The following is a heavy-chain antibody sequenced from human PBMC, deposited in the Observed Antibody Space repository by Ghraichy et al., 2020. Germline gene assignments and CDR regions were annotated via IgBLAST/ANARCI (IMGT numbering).Heavy chain of an antibody. D-gene: IGHD2-8*01. Sequence: GGSLRLSCTASGFTFNTYEMNWVRQAPGKGLEWVSYISASGRSSHYADSVKGRFTISRDNAKNSLYLQMNSLRDEDTAVYYCARDHWECTNGVCPHYFDYWSQGTLVTVSS. CDR1: GFTFNTYE. CDR3: ARDHWECTNGVCPHYFDY. J-gene: IGHJ4*02. V-gene: IGHV3-48*03. CDR2: ISASGRSS.